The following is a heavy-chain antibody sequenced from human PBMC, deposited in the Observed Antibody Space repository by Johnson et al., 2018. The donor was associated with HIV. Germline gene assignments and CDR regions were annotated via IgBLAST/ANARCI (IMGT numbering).Heavy chain of an antibody. CDR2: IYSVGST. CDR3: ASVNSGAFNF. Sequence: VQLVESGGTLFQHGGSLRLSCAASGFTDSHNYISWVRLAPGQGLEWVSVIYSVGSTYYADSVKGRFTISRDNSKNTLYLQMNSLRAEDTAVYYCASVNSGAFNFWGQGTMVTVSS. J-gene: IGHJ3*01. D-gene: IGHD3-10*01. V-gene: IGHV3-53*01. CDR1: GFTDSHNY.